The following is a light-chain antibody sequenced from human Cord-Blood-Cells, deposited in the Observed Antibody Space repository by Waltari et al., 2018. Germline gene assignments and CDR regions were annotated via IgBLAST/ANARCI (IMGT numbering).Light chain of an antibody. V-gene: IGKV2-28*01. Sequence: DIVMTQSPLSLPVTPGEPAPISCRSSQSLLHSNGYNYLDWYLQKPGQSPQLLIYLGSNRASGVPDRFRGSGSGTDFTLKISRVEAEDVGVYYCMQALQTPWTFGQGTKVEIK. CDR3: MQALQTPWT. J-gene: IGKJ1*01. CDR1: QSLLHSNGYNY. CDR2: LGS.